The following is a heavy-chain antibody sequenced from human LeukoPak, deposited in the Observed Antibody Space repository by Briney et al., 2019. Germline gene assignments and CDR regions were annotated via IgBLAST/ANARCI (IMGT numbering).Heavy chain of an antibody. Sequence: PSETLSLTCTVSGASITSYHWSWIRQPAGKGLEWIGRMFYSGNTDYNPSLKSRLTMSIDTSKNQFSLKLSSVTAADTAVYFCARDQEHCGGTSCYPYWYDSWGQGTLVTVSS. J-gene: IGHJ5*01. CDR2: MFYSGNT. V-gene: IGHV4-4*07. CDR3: ARDQEHCGGTSCYPYWYDS. CDR1: GASITSYH. D-gene: IGHD2-2*01.